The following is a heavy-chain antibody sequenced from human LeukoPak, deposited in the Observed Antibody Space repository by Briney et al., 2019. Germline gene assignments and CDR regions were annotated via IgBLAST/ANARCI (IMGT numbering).Heavy chain of an antibody. V-gene: IGHV3-30*02. J-gene: IGHJ3*02. CDR1: GFTFSDYN. Sequence: PGGSLRLSCAASGFTFSDYNMHWVRQAPGKGLEWVAFIRYDGSNKYYADSVKGRFTISRDNSKNTLYLQMSSLRGEDTAAYYCAKDQEGVAVVLLHDAFDIWGQGTMVTVSS. CDR2: IRYDGSNK. D-gene: IGHD2-2*01. CDR3: AKDQEGVAVVLLHDAFDI.